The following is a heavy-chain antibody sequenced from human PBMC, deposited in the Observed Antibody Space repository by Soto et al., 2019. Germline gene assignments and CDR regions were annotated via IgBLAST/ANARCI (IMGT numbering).Heavy chain of an antibody. CDR3: AKEGATAGTNWFDP. CDR1: GGSISSYH. CDR2: IHTSGST. D-gene: IGHD6-19*01. J-gene: IGHJ5*02. V-gene: IGHV4-4*07. Sequence: SETLSLTCTVSGGSISSYHWSWIRQPAGKGLEWIGRIHTSGSTNYNPSLKSRVTMSVDTSKNQFSLKLHSLTAADTAVYYCAKEGATAGTNWFDPWGQGXLVTVSS.